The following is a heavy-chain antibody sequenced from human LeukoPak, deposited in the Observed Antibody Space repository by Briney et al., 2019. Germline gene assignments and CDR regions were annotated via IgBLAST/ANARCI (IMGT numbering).Heavy chain of an antibody. Sequence: GASVKVSCKASGYTFTGHYIHWVRQAPGQGFEWMGWINPNSGSTNSSQKFQGRVTMTRDTSVATAYMEMGRLRYDDTAIYYCAIVGFISMVRGTVPTWGQGTLVTVSS. CDR3: AIVGFISMVRGTVPT. D-gene: IGHD3-10*01. CDR1: GYTFTGHY. J-gene: IGHJ5*02. V-gene: IGHV1-2*02. CDR2: INPNSGST.